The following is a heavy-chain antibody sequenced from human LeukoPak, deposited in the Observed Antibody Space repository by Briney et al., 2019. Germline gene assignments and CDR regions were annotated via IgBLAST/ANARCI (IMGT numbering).Heavy chain of an antibody. Sequence: GGSLRLSCAASAFTFSNYDMHWVRQAPGKGLEWVAFIRSDAGNEYYADSVKGRFTISRDNSKNTLYLQMNSLRAEDTAVYYCARLFSSGSGIYPPGYWGHGTLVTVSS. CDR3: ARLFSSGSGIYPPGY. CDR2: IRSDAGNE. D-gene: IGHD3-10*01. V-gene: IGHV3-30*02. CDR1: AFTFSNYD. J-gene: IGHJ4*01.